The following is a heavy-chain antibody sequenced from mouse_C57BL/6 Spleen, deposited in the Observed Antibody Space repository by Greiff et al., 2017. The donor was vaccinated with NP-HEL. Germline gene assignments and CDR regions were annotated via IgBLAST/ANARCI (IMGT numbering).Heavy chain of an antibody. CDR3: ARGGITTVVAGDWYFDV. CDR1: GYTFTSYW. D-gene: IGHD1-1*01. V-gene: IGHV1-52*01. Sequence: VQLQQPGAELVRPGSSVKLSCKASGYTFTSYWMHWVKQRPIQGLEWIGNIDPSDSETHYNQKFKDKATLTVDKSSSTAYMQLSSLTSEDSAVYYCARGGITTVVAGDWYFDVWGTGTTVTVSS. CDR2: IDPSDSET. J-gene: IGHJ1*03.